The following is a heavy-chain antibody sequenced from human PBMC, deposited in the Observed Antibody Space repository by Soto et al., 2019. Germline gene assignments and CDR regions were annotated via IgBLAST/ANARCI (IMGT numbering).Heavy chain of an antibody. V-gene: IGHV3-7*01. CDR3: ARDHSGSSKYYFDY. J-gene: IGHJ4*02. CDR1: GFTFSSYW. CDR2: IKQDGSEK. Sequence: GGSLRLSCAASGFTFSSYWMSWVRQAPGKGLEWVANIKQDGSEKYYVDSVKGRFTISRDNAKNSLYLQMNSLRAEDTAVYYCARDHSGSSKYYFDYWGQGTLVTVSS. D-gene: IGHD1-26*01.